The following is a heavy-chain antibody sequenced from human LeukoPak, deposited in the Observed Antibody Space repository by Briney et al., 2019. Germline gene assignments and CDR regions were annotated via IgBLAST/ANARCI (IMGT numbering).Heavy chain of an antibody. J-gene: IGHJ6*02. V-gene: IGHV3-23*01. CDR3: AKDQGGSYQGTYYYYGMDV. D-gene: IGHD1-26*01. CDR2: ISGSGGST. Sequence: GGSLRLSCAASGFTFSSYAMSWVRQAPGKGLEWVSAISGSGGSTYYADSVKGRFTISRDNSKNTLYLQMNSLRAEDTAVYYCAKDQGGSYQGTYYYYGMDVWGQGTTVTVPS. CDR1: GFTFSSYA.